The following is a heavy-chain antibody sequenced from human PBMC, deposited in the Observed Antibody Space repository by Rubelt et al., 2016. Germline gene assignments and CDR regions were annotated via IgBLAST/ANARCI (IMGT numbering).Heavy chain of an antibody. D-gene: IGHD1-26*01. V-gene: IGHV4-39*07. CDR1: GGSISSSSYY. Sequence: QLQLQESGPGLVKPSETLSLTCTVSGGSISSSSYYWGWIRQPPGKGLEWIGSIYYSGSTYYNPSLKSRVTISVDTSKNQFSLKLSSVTAADTAVYYCARDRLGVGATAWGQGTLVTVSS. CDR2: IYYSGST. J-gene: IGHJ5*02. CDR3: ARDRLGVGATA.